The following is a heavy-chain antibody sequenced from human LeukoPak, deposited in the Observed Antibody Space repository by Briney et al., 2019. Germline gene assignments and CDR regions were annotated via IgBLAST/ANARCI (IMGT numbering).Heavy chain of an antibody. V-gene: IGHV1-3*01. Sequence: GASVKVSCKASGYTFTSYAMHWVRQAPGQRLECMGWINAGNGNTKYSQKFQGRVTITRDTSASTAYMELSSLRSEDTAVYYCARDRFGSGSYYERYNWFDPWGQGTLVTVSS. CDR1: GYTFTSYA. D-gene: IGHD1-26*01. CDR2: INAGNGNT. CDR3: ARDRFGSGSYYERYNWFDP. J-gene: IGHJ5*02.